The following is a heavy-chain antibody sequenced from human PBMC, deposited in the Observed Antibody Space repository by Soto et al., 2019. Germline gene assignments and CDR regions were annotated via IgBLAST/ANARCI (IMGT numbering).Heavy chain of an antibody. J-gene: IGHJ6*02. CDR2: ISYDGSNK. V-gene: IGHV3-30*18. CDR1: GFTFSNYA. Sequence: SGGSLRLSCAASGFTFSNYAVTWVRQAPGKGLEWVAVISYDGSNKYYADSVKGRFTISRDNSKNTLYLQMNSLRAEDTAVYYCAKDRGGYSYKGYYYGMDVWGQGTTVTVSS. D-gene: IGHD5-18*01. CDR3: AKDRGGYSYKGYYYGMDV.